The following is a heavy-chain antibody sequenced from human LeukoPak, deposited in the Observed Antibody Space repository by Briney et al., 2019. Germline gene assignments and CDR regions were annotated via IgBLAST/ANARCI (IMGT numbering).Heavy chain of an antibody. Sequence: PSETLSLTCTVSGGSISSSSYYWGWIRQPPGKGLEWIGSIYYSGSTYYNPSLKSRVTISVDTSKNQFSLKLSSVTAADTAVYYCASWGYSYGPDAFDIWGQETMVTVSS. V-gene: IGHV4-39*01. CDR2: IYYSGST. CDR3: ASWGYSYGPDAFDI. D-gene: IGHD5-18*01. CDR1: GGSISSSSYY. J-gene: IGHJ3*02.